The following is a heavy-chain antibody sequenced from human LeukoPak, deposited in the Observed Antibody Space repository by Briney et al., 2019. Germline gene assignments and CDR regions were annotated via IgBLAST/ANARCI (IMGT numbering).Heavy chain of an antibody. D-gene: IGHD3-10*01. V-gene: IGHV4-34*01. CDR1: GGSFSGYY. J-gene: IGHJ4*02. CDR2: INHSGST. Sequence: SETLSLTCAVYGGSFSGYYWSWIRQPPGKGLEWIGEINHSGSTNYNPSLKSRVTISVDTSKNQFSLKLSSVTAADTAVYYCARGVLLWFGELLFDYWGQGTLVTVSS. CDR3: ARGVLLWFGELLFDY.